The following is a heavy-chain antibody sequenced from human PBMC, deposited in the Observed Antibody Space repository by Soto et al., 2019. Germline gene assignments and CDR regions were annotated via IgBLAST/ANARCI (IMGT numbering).Heavy chain of an antibody. CDR3: AREGEEVAGTGNWFDP. V-gene: IGHV4-38-2*02. J-gene: IGHJ5*02. Sequence: LSLTCAVSGYSISSGYYWGWIRQPPGKGLEWIGSIYHSGSTYYNPSLKSRVTISVDTSKNQFSLKLSSVTAADTAVYYCAREGEEVAGTGNWFDPWGQGTLVTVS. CDR2: IYHSGST. D-gene: IGHD6-19*01. CDR1: GYSISSGYY.